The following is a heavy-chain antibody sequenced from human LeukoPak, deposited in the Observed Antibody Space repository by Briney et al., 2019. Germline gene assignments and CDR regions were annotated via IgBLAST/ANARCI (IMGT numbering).Heavy chain of an antibody. CDR2: IYSSGST. Sequence: SETLSLTCTVSGGSISSSYYYWGWIRQPPGKGLEWIGSIYSSGSTYYNPSLKGRVTISVDTSKNQFSLKLSSVTAADTAVYYCARRPAADNWFDPWGQGTLVTVSS. CDR1: GGSISSSYYY. J-gene: IGHJ5*02. D-gene: IGHD2-2*01. CDR3: ARRPAADNWFDP. V-gene: IGHV4-39*07.